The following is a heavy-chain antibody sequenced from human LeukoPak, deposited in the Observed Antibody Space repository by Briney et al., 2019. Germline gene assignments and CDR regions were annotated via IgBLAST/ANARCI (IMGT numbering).Heavy chain of an antibody. Sequence: PSETLSLTCTVSGYSISSGYYWGWIRQPPGKGLEWIGSIYHSGSTYYNPSLKSRVTISVDTSKNQFSLKLSSVTAADTAVYYCARDDFWSGYLIWDYWGQGTLVIVSS. V-gene: IGHV4-38-2*02. J-gene: IGHJ4*02. CDR1: GYSISSGYY. CDR2: IYHSGST. D-gene: IGHD3-3*01. CDR3: ARDDFWSGYLIWDY.